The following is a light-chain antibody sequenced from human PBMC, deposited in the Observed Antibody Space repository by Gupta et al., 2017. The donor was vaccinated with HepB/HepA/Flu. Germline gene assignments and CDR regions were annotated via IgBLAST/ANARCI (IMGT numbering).Light chain of an antibody. CDR2: AAS. Sequence: DIQMTQSPSSLSASVGDRVTITCRASQDISNYLAWYQQKPGKVPKLLIFAASTLQSGVPSRFSGSGSGTDFTLTISSLQPEDVSTYYCQEYNSVSVTFGPGTKVDIK. CDR1: QDISNY. V-gene: IGKV1-27*01. J-gene: IGKJ3*01. CDR3: QEYNSVSVT.